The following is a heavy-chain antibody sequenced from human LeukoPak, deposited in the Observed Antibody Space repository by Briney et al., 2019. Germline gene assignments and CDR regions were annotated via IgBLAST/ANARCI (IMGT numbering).Heavy chain of an antibody. CDR3: AVGGGY. CDR1: AFTFSRYE. Sequence: GGSLRLSCAASAFTFSRYEMTWVRQAPGKGLEWVSHISSIGRTIYSADSVKGRFTFSRDNAKNSLLLQMNRLRAETTADYYWAVGGGYWGRGALVSVCS. V-gene: IGHV3-48*03. D-gene: IGHD3-16*01. J-gene: IGHJ4*02. CDR2: ISSIGRTI.